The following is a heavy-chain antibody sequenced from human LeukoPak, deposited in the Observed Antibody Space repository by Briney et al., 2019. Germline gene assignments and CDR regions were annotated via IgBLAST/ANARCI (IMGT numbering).Heavy chain of an antibody. CDR3: AKGPSDRAIDY. Sequence: GGSLRLSCAASGFTISTYAMTWVRQAPGKGLEWVSSISANGGSTFCADSVKGRFAISRDPSKNTLYLQMDSLRVDDTAVYYCAKGPSDRAIDYWGQGTLVTVSS. V-gene: IGHV3-23*01. CDR2: ISANGGST. D-gene: IGHD1-26*01. CDR1: GFTISTYA. J-gene: IGHJ4*02.